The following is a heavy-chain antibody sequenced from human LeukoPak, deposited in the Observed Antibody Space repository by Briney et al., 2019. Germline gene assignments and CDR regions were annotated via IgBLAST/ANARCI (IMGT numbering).Heavy chain of an antibody. Sequence: PSETLSLTCTVSGGSISSSSYYWGWIRQPPGKGLEWIGSIYYSGSTYYNPSLKSRVTISVDTSKNQFSLKLSSVTAADTAVYYCARGQWLVPVVYFDYWGQGTLVTVSS. V-gene: IGHV4-39*01. J-gene: IGHJ4*02. CDR3: ARGQWLVPVVYFDY. CDR1: GGSISSSSYY. D-gene: IGHD6-19*01. CDR2: IYYSGST.